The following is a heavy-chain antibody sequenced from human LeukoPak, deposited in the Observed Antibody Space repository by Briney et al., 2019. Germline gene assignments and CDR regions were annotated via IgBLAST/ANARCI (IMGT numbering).Heavy chain of an antibody. CDR3: AKDIQLST. V-gene: IGHV3-23*01. CDR1: GFNFRDAA. J-gene: IGHJ3*01. Sequence: GGSLRLSCAASGFNFRDAAMTWVRQAPGKGLEWVSLIISGDNSYYADSVKGRFTISRDNSKNTLSLQMNSLRVEDTAIYYCAKDIQLSTWGLGTMVTVSP. D-gene: IGHD5-24*01. CDR2: IISGDNS.